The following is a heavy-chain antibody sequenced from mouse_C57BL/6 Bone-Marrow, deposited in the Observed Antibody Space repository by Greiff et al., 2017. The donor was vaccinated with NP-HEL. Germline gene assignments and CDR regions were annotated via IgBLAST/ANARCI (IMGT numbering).Heavy chain of an antibody. V-gene: IGHV5-4*03. J-gene: IGHJ3*01. Sequence: DVKLVESGGGLVKPGGSLKLSCAASGFTFSSYAMSWVRQTPEKRLEWVATISDGGSYTYYPDNVKGRFTITRDNAKNNLYLQMSHLKSEDTAMYYCARKEGPAYWGQGTLVTVSA. CDR2: ISDGGSYT. CDR3: ARKEGPAY. D-gene: IGHD3-3*01. CDR1: GFTFSSYA.